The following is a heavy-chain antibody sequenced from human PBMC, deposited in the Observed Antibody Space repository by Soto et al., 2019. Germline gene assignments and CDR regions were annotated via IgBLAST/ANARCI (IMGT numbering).Heavy chain of an antibody. CDR3: ARSVFP. CDR1: GGSISTGGYY. J-gene: IGHJ5*02. CDR2: FYYSGST. V-gene: IGHV4-31*03. Sequence: QVQLQESGPGLVKPSQTLSLTCTVSGGSISTGGYYWNWIRQHPGKGLEWIGYFYYSGSTYYNQSPKSRVTISVNTSKTPFSLELSSVTAADTAVYYCARSVFPWGQGALGSVSS.